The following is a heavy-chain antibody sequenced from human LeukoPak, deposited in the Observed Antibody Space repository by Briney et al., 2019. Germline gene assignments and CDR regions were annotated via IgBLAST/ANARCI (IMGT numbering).Heavy chain of an antibody. CDR2: VGGSGVKT. CDR3: AKRGDCSGTCTYDY. CDR1: GFTFSNYS. D-gene: IGHD2-2*01. Sequence: PGGSLRLSCAASGFTFSNYSIHWVRQAPGKGLEWVSIVGGSGVKTYYADSVKGRFTISIDNAKNTVYLQMNSLRAEDTAVYYCAKRGDCSGTCTYDYWGQGTLVTVSS. J-gene: IGHJ4*02. V-gene: IGHV3-23*01.